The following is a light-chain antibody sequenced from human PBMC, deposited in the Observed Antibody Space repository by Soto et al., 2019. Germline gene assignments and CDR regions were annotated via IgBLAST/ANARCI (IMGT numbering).Light chain of an antibody. CDR1: SSDVGAYDF. CDR3: SSYATSRSVI. Sequence: QSVLTQPASVSGSPGQSIAISCTGTSSDVGAYDFVSWYQQHPGKAPKLMIYDVSNRPSGVSNRFSGSKSGNTASLTITGLQAEDEADYYCSSYATSRSVIFGGGTKLTVL. V-gene: IGLV2-14*03. J-gene: IGLJ2*01. CDR2: DVS.